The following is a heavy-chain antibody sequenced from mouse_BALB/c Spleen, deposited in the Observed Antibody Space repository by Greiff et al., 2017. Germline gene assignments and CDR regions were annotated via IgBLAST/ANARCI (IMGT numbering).Heavy chain of an antibody. CDR3: ARGAYYGNYLAY. CDR2: IYPGDGST. J-gene: IGHJ3*01. CDR1: GYTFTSYY. D-gene: IGHD2-10*01. Sequence: VQLQQSGPELVKPGASVKMSCKASGYTFTSYYIHWVKQRPGQGLEWIGWIYPGDGSTKYNEKFKGKTTLTADKSSSTAYMLLSSLTSEDSAIYFCARGAYYGNYLAYWGQGTLVTVSA. V-gene: IGHV1S56*01.